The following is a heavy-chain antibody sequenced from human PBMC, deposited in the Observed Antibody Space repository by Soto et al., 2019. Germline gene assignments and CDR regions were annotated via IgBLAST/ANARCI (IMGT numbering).Heavy chain of an antibody. J-gene: IGHJ6*02. D-gene: IGHD5-18*01. CDR1: GFTFSSYA. V-gene: IGHV3-30-3*01. Sequence: PGGSLRLSCAASGFTFSSYAMHWVRQAPGKGLEWVAVISYDGSNKYYADSVKGRFTISRDNSKNTLYLQMNSLRAEDTAVYYCARDNGYSYGYLGAGYYYYYGMDVWGQGTTVTVS. CDR2: ISYDGSNK. CDR3: ARDNGYSYGYLGAGYYYYYGMDV.